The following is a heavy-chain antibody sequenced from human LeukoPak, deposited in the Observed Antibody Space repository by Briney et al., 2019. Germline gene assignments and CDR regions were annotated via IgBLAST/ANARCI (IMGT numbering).Heavy chain of an antibody. Sequence: GASVKVSCKASGYTFTSYDINWVRQATGQGLEWMGWISAYNGNTKYAHKLQDRVTMTTDTSTSTAYMELRSLRSDDTAVYYCASRVSDYGSGTFESDAFDIWGQGTRVTVSS. CDR1: GYTFTSYD. J-gene: IGHJ3*02. D-gene: IGHD3-10*01. CDR2: ISAYNGNT. CDR3: ASRVSDYGSGTFESDAFDI. V-gene: IGHV1-18*01.